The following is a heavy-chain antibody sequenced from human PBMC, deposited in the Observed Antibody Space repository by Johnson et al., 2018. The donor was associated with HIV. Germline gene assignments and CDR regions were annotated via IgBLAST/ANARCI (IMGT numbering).Heavy chain of an antibody. J-gene: IGHJ3*02. CDR1: GFTVSSNY. Sequence: QVQLVESGGGVVQPGGSLRLSCAASGFTVSSNYMSWVRQAPGKGLEWMTFIRHDGSNTYYADSVKGRFTISRDNSKNTLYLQLNSLRAEDTAVYYCAKGGQEYYNFWSGLNAFDIWGQGTMVTVSS. CDR3: AKGGQEYYNFWSGLNAFDI. D-gene: IGHD3-3*01. V-gene: IGHV3-30*02. CDR2: IRHDGSNT.